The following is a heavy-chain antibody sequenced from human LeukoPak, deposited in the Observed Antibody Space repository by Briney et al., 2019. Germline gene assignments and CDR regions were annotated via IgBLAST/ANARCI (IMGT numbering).Heavy chain of an antibody. V-gene: IGHV3-48*04. Sequence: RSGGSLRLSCAASGFTFSSYSMNWVRQAPGKGLEWVSYISLSTTSIYYADSVKGRFTISRDNAKNSLYLQMNSLRAEDTAVYYCAREPTYSSSWHTTCDYWGQGTLVTVSS. CDR2: ISLSTTSI. CDR3: AREPTYSSSWHTTCDY. D-gene: IGHD6-13*01. CDR1: GFTFSSYS. J-gene: IGHJ4*02.